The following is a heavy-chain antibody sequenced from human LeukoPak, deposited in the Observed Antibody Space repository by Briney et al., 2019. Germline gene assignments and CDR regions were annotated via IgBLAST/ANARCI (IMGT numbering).Heavy chain of an antibody. Sequence: SVTVSCTASGGTFSSYAISWVRQAPGQGLEWMGGIIPIFGTANYAQKFQGRVTITADESTSTAYMELSSLRSEDTAVYYCSGSSGYLSWFDPWGQGTLVTVSS. D-gene: IGHD3-22*01. CDR2: IIPIFGTA. V-gene: IGHV1-69*13. J-gene: IGHJ5*02. CDR3: SGSSGYLSWFDP. CDR1: GGTFSSYA.